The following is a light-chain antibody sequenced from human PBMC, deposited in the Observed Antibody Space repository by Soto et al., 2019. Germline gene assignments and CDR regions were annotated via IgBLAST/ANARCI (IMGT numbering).Light chain of an antibody. CDR2: DAS. CDR1: QNILDRAKNKNY. Sequence: DIVMTQSPDSLAVSLGERATFNCKSSQNILDRAKNKNYLAWYQQKPGKAPNLLIYDASDLETGVPSRFSGGGSGTFFSFTINSLQPEDIATYYCQKHDGVPLFGPGTKVEIK. J-gene: IGKJ3*01. V-gene: IGKV4-1*01. CDR3: QKHDGVPL.